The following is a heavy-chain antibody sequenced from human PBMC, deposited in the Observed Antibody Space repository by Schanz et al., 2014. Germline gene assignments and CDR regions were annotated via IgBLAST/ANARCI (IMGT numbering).Heavy chain of an antibody. J-gene: IGHJ4*02. CDR3: AKDRRDNYGSGTFYFEH. V-gene: IGHV3-30*02. Sequence: QVQLVESGGGVVQPGGSLRLSCAASGFTFSNYGLHWVRQAPGKGLEWVAFIRYNGINEYYADSVKGRFTISRDTSKNTLYLQRSSLRAEDTALYFCAKDRRDNYGSGTFYFEHWGQGTLVTVSS. D-gene: IGHD3-10*01. CDR1: GFTFSNYG. CDR2: IRYNGINE.